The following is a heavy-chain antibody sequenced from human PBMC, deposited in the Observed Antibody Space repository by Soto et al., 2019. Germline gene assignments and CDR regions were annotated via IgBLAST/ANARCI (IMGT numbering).Heavy chain of an antibody. CDR3: ASNSYGYNSYDY. D-gene: IGHD5-18*01. Sequence: PSETLSLTCTVSGGSISSTGYYWGWIRQPPGKGLEWIGCIYYSGSTSYNPSLKSRVTMSVDTSKNQLSLKLSSVTAADTAVYYCASNSYGYNSYDYWGQGTLVTVSS. CDR1: GGSISSTGYY. CDR2: IYYSGST. J-gene: IGHJ4*02. V-gene: IGHV4-39*01.